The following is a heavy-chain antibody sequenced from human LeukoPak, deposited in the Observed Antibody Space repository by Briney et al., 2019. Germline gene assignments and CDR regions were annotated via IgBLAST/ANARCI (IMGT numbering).Heavy chain of an antibody. CDR3: ARGPKVRGRYGMDV. Sequence: SETLSLTCAVYGGSFSGYYWSWIRQPPGKGLEWIGEINHSGSTNYNPSLKSRVTISVDTSKNQFSLKLSSVTAVDTAVYYCARGPKVRGRYGMDVWGKGTTVTVS. CDR1: GGSFSGYY. CDR2: INHSGST. J-gene: IGHJ6*04. D-gene: IGHD3-10*01. V-gene: IGHV4-34*01.